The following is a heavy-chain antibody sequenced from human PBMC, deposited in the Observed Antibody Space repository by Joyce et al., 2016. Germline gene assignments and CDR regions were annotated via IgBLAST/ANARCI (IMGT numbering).Heavy chain of an antibody. D-gene: IGHD3/OR15-3a*01. Sequence: QVQLVQSGAEVGKPGASVKVSCKAFGYTFTGYYIHGVRQAPGQGLEWMGWIHPNKGDTYYAQKYQAWVTMTRDTSISAAYMELNKLRSDDTAVFYCARDSADRTYDFWSGYYFDFWGQGTLVTVSS. J-gene: IGHJ4*02. CDR3: ARDSADRTYDFWSGYYFDF. V-gene: IGHV1-2*04. CDR1: GYTFTGYY. CDR2: IHPNKGDT.